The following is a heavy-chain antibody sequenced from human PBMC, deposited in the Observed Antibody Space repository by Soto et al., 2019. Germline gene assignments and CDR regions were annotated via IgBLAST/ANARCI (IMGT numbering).Heavy chain of an antibody. CDR2: INPSGGST. CDR1: GYTFTSYY. D-gene: IGHD1-7*01. V-gene: IGHV1-46*01. J-gene: IGHJ3*02. Sequence: QVQLVQSGAEVKKPGASVKVSCKASGYTFTSYYMHWVRQAPGQGLEWMGIINPSGGSTSYAQKSQGRVTMTRDTSTSTVYMELSSLRSEDTAVYYCARELELEEVPFDIWGQGTMVTVSS. CDR3: ARELELEEVPFDI.